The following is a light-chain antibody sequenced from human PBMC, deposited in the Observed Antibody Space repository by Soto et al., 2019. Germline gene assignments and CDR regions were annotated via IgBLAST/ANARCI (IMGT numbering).Light chain of an antibody. CDR1: SSNIGAGYD. V-gene: IGLV1-40*01. Sequence: QSVLTQPPSVFGAPGQRVTSSCTGGSSNIGAGYDVHWYQQLPGTAPKLLIYGNSNRPSGIPDRFSGSKSGTSASLAITGLQAEDEADYYCQSYDSSLSGSNVFGTGTKVPVL. CDR3: QSYDSSLSGSNV. CDR2: GNS. J-gene: IGLJ1*01.